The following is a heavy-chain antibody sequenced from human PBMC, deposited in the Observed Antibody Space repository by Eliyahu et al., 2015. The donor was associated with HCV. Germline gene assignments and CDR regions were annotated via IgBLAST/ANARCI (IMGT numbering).Heavy chain of an antibody. D-gene: IGHD3-16*01. CDR1: GGSISSGSYY. J-gene: IGHJ3*02. CDR2: IYTSGST. V-gene: IGHV4-61*02. CDR3: ARYWGAFDI. Sequence: QVQLQESGPGLVKPSQTLSLTCTVSGGSISSGSYYWSWIRQPAGKGLEWIGRIYTSGSTNYNPPLKSRVTISVDTSKNQFSLKLSSVTAADTAVYYCARYWGAFDIWGQGTMVTVSS.